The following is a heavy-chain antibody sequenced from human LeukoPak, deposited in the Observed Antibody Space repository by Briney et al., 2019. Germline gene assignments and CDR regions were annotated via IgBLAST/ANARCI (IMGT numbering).Heavy chain of an antibody. V-gene: IGHV7-4-1*02. CDR1: GYTFTSYA. CDR2: INTNTGNP. Sequence: APVKVSCKASGYTFTSYAMNWVRQAPGQGLEWMGWINTNTGNPTYAQGFTGRFVFSLDTSVSTAYLQISSLKAEDTAVYYCASDPGVAVEGAPPFSWGQGTLVTVSS. CDR3: ASDPGVAVEGAPPFS. D-gene: IGHD6-19*01. J-gene: IGHJ5*02.